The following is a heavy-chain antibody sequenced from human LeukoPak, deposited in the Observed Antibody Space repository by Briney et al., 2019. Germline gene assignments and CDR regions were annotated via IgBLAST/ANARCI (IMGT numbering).Heavy chain of an antibody. V-gene: IGHV1-2*02. CDR3: ARDLSITISPVDV. CDR1: RYTFTGYY. CDR2: INPNSGGT. J-gene: IGHJ6*02. Sequence: ASVKVSCKVSRYTFTGYYMHWVRQAPGQGLEWMGWINPNSGGTNYAQKFQGRVTMTRDTSISTAYMELSRLRSDDTAVYYCARDLSITISPVDVWGQGTTVTVSS. D-gene: IGHD3-9*01.